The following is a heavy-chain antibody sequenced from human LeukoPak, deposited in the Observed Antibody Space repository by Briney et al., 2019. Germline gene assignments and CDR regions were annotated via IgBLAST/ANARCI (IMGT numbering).Heavy chain of an antibody. Sequence: ASVKVSCKASGYTFTSYGISWVRQAPGQGLDWMGWISAYNGNTNYAQKLQGRVTMTTDTSTSTAYMELRSLRSDDTGVYYCARGGSYYDSSGYYYSTTGDYWGQGTLVTVSS. CDR3: ARGGSYYDSSGYYYSTTGDY. CDR1: GYTFTSYG. J-gene: IGHJ4*02. V-gene: IGHV1-18*01. CDR2: ISAYNGNT. D-gene: IGHD3-22*01.